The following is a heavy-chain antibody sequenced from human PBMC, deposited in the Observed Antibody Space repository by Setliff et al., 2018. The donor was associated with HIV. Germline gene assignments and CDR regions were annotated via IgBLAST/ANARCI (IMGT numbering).Heavy chain of an antibody. J-gene: IGHJ3*02. CDR1: GYTLTELS. V-gene: IGHV1-24*01. Sequence: ASVKVSCKVSGYTLTELSVHWVRQAPGNGLEWMGGFDPEQSETVYAQRFQGRVTFTEDTSTDTAYMDLISLTSDDTAVYFCAAPLTGPDGFDMWGQGTTVTVSS. CDR2: FDPEQSET. CDR3: AAPLTGPDGFDM. D-gene: IGHD3-9*01.